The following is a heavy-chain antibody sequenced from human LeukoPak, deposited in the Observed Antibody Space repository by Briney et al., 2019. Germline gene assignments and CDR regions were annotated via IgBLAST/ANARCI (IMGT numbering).Heavy chain of an antibody. V-gene: IGHV3-23*01. CDR1: GFTFSTYA. CDR3: ARALAGRFDY. J-gene: IGHJ4*02. CDR2: INDGGGYT. Sequence: GGSLRLSCAASGFTFSTYAMTWVRQAPGKGLERVSAINDGGGYTYYADSMKGRFTISRDNSKNTLYLQMDSLRAEDTAVYYCARALAGRFDYWGQGTLVTVSS. D-gene: IGHD6-19*01.